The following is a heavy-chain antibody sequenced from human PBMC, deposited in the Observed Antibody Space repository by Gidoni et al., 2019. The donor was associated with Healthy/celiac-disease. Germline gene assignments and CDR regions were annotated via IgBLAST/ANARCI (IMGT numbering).Heavy chain of an antibody. CDR2: IYYSGST. V-gene: IGHV4-39*01. CDR1: GGSISSSSYY. Sequence: GGSISSSSYYWGWIRQPPGKGLEWIGSIYYSGSTYYNPSLKSRVTISVDPSKNQFSLKLSSVTAADTAVYYCARSVDTAMVNYWGQGTLVTVSS. J-gene: IGHJ4*02. D-gene: IGHD5-18*01. CDR3: ARSVDTAMVNY.